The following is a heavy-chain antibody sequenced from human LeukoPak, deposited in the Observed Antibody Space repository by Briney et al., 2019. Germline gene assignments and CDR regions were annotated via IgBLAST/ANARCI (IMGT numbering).Heavy chain of an antibody. CDR1: GYNFITYC. V-gene: IGHV5-51*01. CDR3: ARHRVDINSPRGMDV. CDR2: IYPGNSDT. D-gene: IGHD1-1*01. J-gene: IGHJ6*02. Sequence: GESLKISCKGSGYNFITYCIGCVRRRPGKGLEWMGIIYPGNSDTRYSPSFQGQVTFSAEKSISTAYLQWSSLKASDTAMYHCARHRVDINSPRGMDVWGQGTTVTVPS.